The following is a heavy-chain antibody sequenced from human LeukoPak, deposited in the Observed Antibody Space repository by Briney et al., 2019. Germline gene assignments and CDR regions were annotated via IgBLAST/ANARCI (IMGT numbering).Heavy chain of an antibody. CDR3: ATTYYYGSGSYF. CDR2: IKQDGSEK. D-gene: IGHD3-10*01. CDR1: GFTFSNYW. J-gene: IGHJ4*02. Sequence: GGSLRLSCAASGFTFSNYWMTWVRQAPGKGLEWVANIKQDGSEKYYVDSVKGRFTISRDNAKNSLYLQMNSLRAEDTAVYYCATTYYYGSGSYFWGQGTLVTVSS. V-gene: IGHV3-7*01.